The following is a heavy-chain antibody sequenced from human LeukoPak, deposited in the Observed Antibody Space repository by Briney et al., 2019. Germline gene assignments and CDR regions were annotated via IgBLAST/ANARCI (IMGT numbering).Heavy chain of an antibody. CDR1: GYTFTSYG. J-gene: IGHJ6*03. D-gene: IGHD4-11*01. CDR2: ISAYNGNT. CDR3: ASLTVTTNYYYMDV. V-gene: IGHV1-18*01. Sequence: ASVKVSCKASGYTFTSYGISWVRQAPGQGLEWMGWISAYNGNTNYAQKLQGRVTMTTDTSTSTAYMELRSLRSDDTAVYYCASLTVTTNYYYMDVWGKGTTVTVSS.